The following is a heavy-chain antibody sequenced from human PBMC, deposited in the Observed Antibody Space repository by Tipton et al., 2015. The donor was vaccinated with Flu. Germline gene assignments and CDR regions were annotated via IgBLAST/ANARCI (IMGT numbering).Heavy chain of an antibody. CDR2: MNPDGSQK. CDR3: AKDNQLRTLTDNWFDP. Sequence: GSLRLSCAASGFTFNNFWMHWVRQAPGKGLEWVANMNPDGSQKYCVGSVRGRFTISRDNAKNSLYLQMNSLRAEDTAVYYCAKDNQLRTLTDNWFDPWGQGTLVTVSS. J-gene: IGHJ5*02. V-gene: IGHV3-7*01. CDR1: GFTFNNFW. D-gene: IGHD4-23*01.